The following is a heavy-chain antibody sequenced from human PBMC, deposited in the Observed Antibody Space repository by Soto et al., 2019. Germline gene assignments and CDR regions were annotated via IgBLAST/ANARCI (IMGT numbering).Heavy chain of an antibody. CDR2: IYWDDDK. CDR1: GFSLSTSGVG. D-gene: IGHD1-7*01. CDR3: AHRRIGVSQWNYGDFDY. J-gene: IGHJ4*02. V-gene: IGHV2-5*02. Sequence: QITLKESGPTLVKPTQTLTLTCTFSGFSLSTSGVGVGWVRQPPGKALEWLVLIYWDDDKRYSPSLRSRLTITKDTSKNQVVLTMTNVDPVDTATYFCAHRRIGVSQWNYGDFDYWGQGTLVTVSS.